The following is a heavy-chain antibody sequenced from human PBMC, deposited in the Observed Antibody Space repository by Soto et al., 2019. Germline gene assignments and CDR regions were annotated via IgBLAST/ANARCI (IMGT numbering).Heavy chain of an antibody. V-gene: IGHV3-73*01. CDR1: EFTFSGSA. CDR2: IRSKAYNYAT. J-gene: IGHJ4*02. D-gene: IGHD6-19*01. CDR3: TRSPPRPITVAITFDY. Sequence: PGGSLRLSCAASEFTFSGSAIHWVRQAPGKGLEWVGRIRSKAYNYATAYAASVKGRFTVSRDDSNNTAYLQMNSLQTEDTAFYFCTRSPPRPITVAITFDYWGQGTLVTVPQ.